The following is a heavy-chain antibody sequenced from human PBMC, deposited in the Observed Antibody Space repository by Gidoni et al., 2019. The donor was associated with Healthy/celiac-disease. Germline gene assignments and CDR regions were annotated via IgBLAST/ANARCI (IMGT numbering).Heavy chain of an antibody. V-gene: IGHV3-33*01. CDR3: ARGYSGYDYLTN. CDR1: GFTFSGSG. CDR2: IWYDVSNK. D-gene: IGHD5-12*01. J-gene: IGHJ4*02. Sequence: QVQLVESGGGVVQPGRSLRLSCAASGFTFSGSGMHWVRQGPGKGLEWVAVIWYDVSNKYYADSVKGRFTISRDNSKNTLYLQMNSLRAEDTAVYYCARGYSGYDYLTNWGQGTLVTVSS.